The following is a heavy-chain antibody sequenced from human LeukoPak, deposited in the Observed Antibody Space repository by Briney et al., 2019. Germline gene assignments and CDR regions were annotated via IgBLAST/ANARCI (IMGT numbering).Heavy chain of an antibody. CDR2: ISSSSSYI. CDR3: ARDDWSSTSCYLGLDYFDY. CDR1: GFTFSSYS. Sequence: GGSLRLSCAASGFTFSSYSMNWVRQAPGKGLEWVSSISSSSSYIYYADSVKGRFTISRDNAKNSLYLQMNSLRAEDTAVYYCARDDWSSTSCYLGLDYFDYWGQGTLVTVSS. V-gene: IGHV3-21*01. D-gene: IGHD2-2*01. J-gene: IGHJ4*02.